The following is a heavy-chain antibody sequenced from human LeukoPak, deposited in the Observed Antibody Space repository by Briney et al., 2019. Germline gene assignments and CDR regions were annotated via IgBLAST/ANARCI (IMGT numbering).Heavy chain of an antibody. V-gene: IGHV4-59*01. Sequence: PSETLSLTCTVSGGSISSYYWSWIRQPPGKGLEWIGYIYYSGSTNYNPSLKSRVTISVDTSKNQFSLKLSSVTAADTAVYYCARGRGYYDSSGPVPYYFDYWGQGTLVTVSS. CDR1: GGSISSYY. J-gene: IGHJ4*02. D-gene: IGHD3-22*01. CDR3: ARGRGYYDSSGPVPYYFDY. CDR2: IYYSGST.